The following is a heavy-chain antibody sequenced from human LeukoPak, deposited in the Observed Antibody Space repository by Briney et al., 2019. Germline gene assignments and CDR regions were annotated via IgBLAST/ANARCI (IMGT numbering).Heavy chain of an antibody. Sequence: SETLSLTCTVSGVSISNYYWSWIRQPPGKGLEWIGYIYYSGSTNYNPSLKSRVTISVDTSKNQFSLKLSSVTAADTAVYYCASLSSGWYTEYFQHWGQGTLVTVSS. CDR3: ASLSSGWYTEYFQH. V-gene: IGHV4-59*08. CDR1: GVSISNYY. D-gene: IGHD6-19*01. J-gene: IGHJ1*01. CDR2: IYYSGST.